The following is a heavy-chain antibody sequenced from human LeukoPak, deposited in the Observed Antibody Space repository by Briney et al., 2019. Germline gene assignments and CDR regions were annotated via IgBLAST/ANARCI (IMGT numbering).Heavy chain of an antibody. CDR2: ISSSGSTI. J-gene: IGHJ4*02. CDR3: AQVGDYGDYEGDY. D-gene: IGHD4-17*01. Sequence: GGSLRLSCAGSGFTFSSHGMSWIRQAPGKGLEWVSYISSSGSTIYYADSVKGRFTISRDNAKNSLYLQMNSLRAEDTAVYYCAQVGDYGDYEGDYWGQGTLVTVSS. CDR1: GFTFSSHG. V-gene: IGHV3-11*01.